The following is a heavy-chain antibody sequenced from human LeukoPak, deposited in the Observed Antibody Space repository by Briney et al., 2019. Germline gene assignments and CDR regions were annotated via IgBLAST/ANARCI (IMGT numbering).Heavy chain of an antibody. CDR3: AKTGSLMGRFFDY. Sequence: SETLSLTCTVFGDSISSNIYFWAWVRQPPGKGLELIGNIHYNRGTFYNPSLKSRLTMSVDTSKNQFSLKLTSVSAADTAMYFCAKTGSLMGRFFDYWGQGIQVIVSS. V-gene: IGHV4-39*07. D-gene: IGHD3-10*01. CDR1: GDSISSNIYF. J-gene: IGHJ4*02. CDR2: IHYNRGT.